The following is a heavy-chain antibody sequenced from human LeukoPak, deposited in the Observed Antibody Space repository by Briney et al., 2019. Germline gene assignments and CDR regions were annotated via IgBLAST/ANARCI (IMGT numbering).Heavy chain of an antibody. CDR3: ARDRYDYGDYVYPDY. CDR1: GGTFSSYA. Sequence: SVKVSCKASGGTFSSYAISWVRQAPGQGLEWMGRIIPILGIANYAQKFQGRVTITADKSTSTAYMELSSLRSEDTAVYYCARDRYDYGDYVYPDYWGQGTLVTVSS. CDR2: IIPILGIA. V-gene: IGHV1-69*04. J-gene: IGHJ4*02. D-gene: IGHD4-17*01.